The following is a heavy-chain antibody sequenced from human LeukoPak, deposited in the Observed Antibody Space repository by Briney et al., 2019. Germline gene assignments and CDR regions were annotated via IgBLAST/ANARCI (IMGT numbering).Heavy chain of an antibody. Sequence: GESLKISCKGSGYSFATYWIGWVRQMPGKGLEWMGIIYPGDSDTRYSPSFQGQVTISADKSISTAYLQWSSLKASDTAMYYCARVVPAAHVDYWGQGTLVTVSS. V-gene: IGHV5-51*01. CDR3: ARVVPAAHVDY. D-gene: IGHD2-2*01. CDR2: IYPGDSDT. CDR1: GYSFATYW. J-gene: IGHJ4*02.